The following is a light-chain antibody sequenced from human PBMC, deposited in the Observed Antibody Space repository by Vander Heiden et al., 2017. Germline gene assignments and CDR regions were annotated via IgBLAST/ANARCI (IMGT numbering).Light chain of an antibody. J-gene: IGKJ2*02. CDR1: QSLLHSNGYNY. CDR3: MQALQTPWT. CDR2: LGS. Sequence: EIVMTQSPLSLPVTPGAPASLSCRSSQSLLHSNGYNYLDWYLQKPGQSPQLLIYLGSNRASRVPDRFSGSGSGTDFTLKISRVEAEDVGVYYCMQALQTPWTFGQGTKLEIK. V-gene: IGKV2-28*01.